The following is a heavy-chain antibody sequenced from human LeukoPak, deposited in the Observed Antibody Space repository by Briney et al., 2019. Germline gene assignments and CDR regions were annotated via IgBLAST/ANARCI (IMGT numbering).Heavy chain of an antibody. V-gene: IGHV4-4*07. CDR2: IYTSGST. Sequence: KPSETLSLTCTASGGTISSYYWSWIRQPPGKGLEWIGRIYTSGSTNYNPSLKSRVTMSVDTSKNQFSLKLSSVTAADTAVYYCATDPPERPGRGAFDIWGQGTMVTVSS. J-gene: IGHJ3*02. CDR3: ATDPPERPGRGAFDI. CDR1: GGTISSYY. D-gene: IGHD1-1*01.